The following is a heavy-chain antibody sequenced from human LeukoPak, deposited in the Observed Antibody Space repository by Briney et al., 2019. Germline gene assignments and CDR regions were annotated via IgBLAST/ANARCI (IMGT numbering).Heavy chain of an antibody. Sequence: GGSLRLSCSASGSTFSGYSLHWVRQAPGKGLDYVSGISGNGGSTNYADSVKDRFTISRDNSKNMVYLQMSSLRAEDTAVYYCVKGRGYSLRYCLEYWGQGTPVTVSS. CDR3: VKGRGYSLRYCLEY. D-gene: IGHD5-12*01. V-gene: IGHV3-64D*09. CDR2: ISGNGGST. J-gene: IGHJ4*02. CDR1: GSTFSGYS.